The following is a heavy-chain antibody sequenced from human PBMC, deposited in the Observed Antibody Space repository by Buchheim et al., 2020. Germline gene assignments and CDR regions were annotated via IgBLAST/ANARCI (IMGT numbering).Heavy chain of an antibody. CDR1: GFTFSSYA. J-gene: IGHJ4*02. Sequence: EVQLVESGGGLVQPGGSLRLSCAASGFTFSSYAMNWVRQAPGKGLEGVSYISSTSRTIYYADSVKGRFTISRDNAKNSMSLQMNSLRGEDTAVYYCAREGDLFDYWGQGTL. V-gene: IGHV3-48*01. CDR3: AREGDLFDY. CDR2: ISSTSRTI. D-gene: IGHD2-21*01.